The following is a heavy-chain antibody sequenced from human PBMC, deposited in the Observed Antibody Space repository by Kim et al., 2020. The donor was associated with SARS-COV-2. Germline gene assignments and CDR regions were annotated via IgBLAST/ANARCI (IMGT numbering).Heavy chain of an antibody. CDR2: ISYDGSNK. V-gene: IGHV3-30*04. J-gene: IGHJ6*02. Sequence: GGSLRLSCAASGFTFSSYAMHWVRQAPGKGLEWVAVISYDGSNKYYADSVKGRFTISRDNSKNTLYLQMNSLRAEDTAVYYCARGNTLTPTVPNYYYGMDVWGQGTTVTVSS. CDR1: GFTFSSYA. CDR3: ARGNTLTPTVPNYYYGMDV. D-gene: IGHD7-27*01.